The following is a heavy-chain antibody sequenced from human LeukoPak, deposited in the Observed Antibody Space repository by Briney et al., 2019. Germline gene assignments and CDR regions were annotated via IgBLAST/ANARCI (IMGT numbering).Heavy chain of an antibody. Sequence: PGESLKISCKGSGYSFTSYWIGWVRQMPGKGLEWMGIIYPADSDTRYSPSFQGQVTISADKSISTAYLQWSSLKASDTAMYYRARRARQYYYGLGLPLGAFDIWGQGTMVTVSS. CDR3: ARRARQYYYGLGLPLGAFDI. V-gene: IGHV5-51*01. D-gene: IGHD3-10*01. J-gene: IGHJ3*02. CDR2: IYPADSDT. CDR1: GYSFTSYW.